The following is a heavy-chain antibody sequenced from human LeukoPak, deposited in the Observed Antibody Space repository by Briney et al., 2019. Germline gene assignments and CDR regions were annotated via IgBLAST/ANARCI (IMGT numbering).Heavy chain of an antibody. CDR3: ARESRPEGRLIDIDL. V-gene: IGHV3-7*01. Sequence: GGSLRLSCAASGFTVSSNYMSWVRQAPGKGLEWVADINQDESVKYYVDSMRGRFTISRDNADNSLYLQMNSLRAEDTAFYYCARESRPEGRLIDIDLWGQGTLVTVSS. CDR2: INQDESVK. D-gene: IGHD2-15*01. CDR1: GFTVSSNY. J-gene: IGHJ5*02.